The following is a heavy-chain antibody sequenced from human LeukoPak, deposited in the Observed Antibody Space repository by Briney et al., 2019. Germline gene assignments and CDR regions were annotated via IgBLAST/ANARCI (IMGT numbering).Heavy chain of an antibody. CDR2: IKEDGSEK. J-gene: IGHJ5*01. CDR3: ARDRGRNWFDS. V-gene: IGHV3-7*04. CDR1: GFTFSSYW. Sequence: SGRSLRLSCAAPGFTFSSYWMSWVRQAPGKGLEWVANIKEDGSEKYYVDSVKGRFTISRDNAKKSLYLQMNSLRAEDTAVYYCARDRGRNWFDSWGQGTLVTVSS. D-gene: IGHD6-25*01.